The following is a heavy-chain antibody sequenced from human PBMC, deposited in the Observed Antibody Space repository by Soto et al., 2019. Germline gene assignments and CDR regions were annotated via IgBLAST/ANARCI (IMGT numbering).Heavy chain of an antibody. CDR2: IYWDDDK. CDR3: AHLTYYYDSSGYYYPFDF. Sequence: GSGPTLVNPTQTLTLTCTFSGFSLSTSGVGVGWIRQPPGKALEWLALIYWDDDKRYSPSLKSRLTITKDTSKNQVVLTMTNMDPVDTATYYCAHLTYYYDSSGYYYPFDFWGQGTLVTVSS. V-gene: IGHV2-5*02. J-gene: IGHJ4*02. D-gene: IGHD3-22*01. CDR1: GFSLSTSGVG.